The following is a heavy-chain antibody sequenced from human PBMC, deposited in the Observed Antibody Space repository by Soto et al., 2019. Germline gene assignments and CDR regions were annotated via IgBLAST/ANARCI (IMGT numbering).Heavy chain of an antibody. D-gene: IGHD6-19*01. J-gene: IGHJ3*02. Sequence: ASLKVSCKASGYTFTSYDINWVRQATGQGLEWMGWMNPNSGNTGYAQKFQGRVTMTRNTSISTAYMELSSLRSEDTAVYYCAREGAVAGLDAFDIWGQGTMVTVSS. CDR2: MNPNSGNT. CDR1: GYTFTSYD. CDR3: AREGAVAGLDAFDI. V-gene: IGHV1-8*01.